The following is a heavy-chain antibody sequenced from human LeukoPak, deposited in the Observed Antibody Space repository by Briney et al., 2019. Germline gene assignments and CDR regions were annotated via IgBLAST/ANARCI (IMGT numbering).Heavy chain of an antibody. CDR1: GFTFDDYA. CDR3: AKGGQTIYYYAMDV. D-gene: IGHD4/OR15-4a*01. CDR2: ISGDGDST. Sequence: GGSLRLSCAASGFTFDDYAMHWVRQAPGKGLEWVSLISGDGDSTYYADSVKSRFTISRDNSKNSLYLQMNSLRTEDTALYYCAKGGQTIYYYAMDVWGQGTTVTVSS. V-gene: IGHV3-43*02. J-gene: IGHJ6*02.